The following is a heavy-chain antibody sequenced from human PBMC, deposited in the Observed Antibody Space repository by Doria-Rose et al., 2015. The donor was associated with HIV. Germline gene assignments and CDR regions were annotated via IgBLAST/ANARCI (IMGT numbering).Heavy chain of an antibody. CDR1: GGTFSSYA. Sequence: QVQLVQSGAEVKKPGSSVKVSCKASGGTFSSYALSWVRQAPGQGLEWMGRIIPIFGTANYAQKFQGRVTITADESTSTSDRELSSLRSEDSAVYYCARDKDTSGDYPFDYWGQGTLVTVSS. D-gene: IGHD3-22*01. J-gene: IGHJ4*02. CDR3: ARDKDTSGDYPFDY. CDR2: IIPIFGTA. V-gene: IGHV1-69*12.